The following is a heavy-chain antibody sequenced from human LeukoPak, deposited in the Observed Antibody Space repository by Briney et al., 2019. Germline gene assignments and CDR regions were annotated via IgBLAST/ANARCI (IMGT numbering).Heavy chain of an antibody. V-gene: IGHV3-43*01. CDR1: GFTFDDYT. D-gene: IGHD3-3*01. Sequence: GGSLRLSCAASGFTFDDYTMHWVRQAPGKGLEWGSLISWDGGSTYYADSVKGRFTISRDNSKNSLYLQMNSLRTEDTALYYCAKNGVKPNYDFWSGYYSYYYYYMDVWGKGTTVTVSS. J-gene: IGHJ6*03. CDR2: ISWDGGST. CDR3: AKNGVKPNYDFWSGYYSYYYYYMDV.